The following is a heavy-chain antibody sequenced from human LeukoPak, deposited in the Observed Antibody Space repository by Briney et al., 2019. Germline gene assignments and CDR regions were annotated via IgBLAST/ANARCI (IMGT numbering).Heavy chain of an antibody. V-gene: IGHV3-48*03. J-gene: IGHJ6*03. CDR3: ARGDGDATYYYYMDV. D-gene: IGHD4-17*01. CDR2: ISSSGSTI. CDR1: GFTFSSYE. Sequence: PGGSLRLSCAASGFTFSSYEMNWVRQAPGKGLEWVSYISSSGSTIYYADSVKGRFTISRGNAKNSLYLQMNSLRAEDTAVYYCARGDGDATYYYYMDVWGKETTVTVSS.